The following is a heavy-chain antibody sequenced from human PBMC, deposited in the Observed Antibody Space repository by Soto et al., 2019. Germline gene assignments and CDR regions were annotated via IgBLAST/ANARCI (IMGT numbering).Heavy chain of an antibody. CDR2: IFDSGST. J-gene: IGHJ4*02. D-gene: IGHD2-21*01. CDR1: GGSISSGGYY. Sequence: TLSLTCTVSGGSISSGGYYWSWIRQHPGKGLEWIGYIFDSGSTYYNPSLKSRVTISVDTSKNQFSLKLSSVIAADTAVYYCARGNPNCGGDCYAYWGQGTLVTVSS. V-gene: IGHV4-31*03. CDR3: ARGNPNCGGDCYAY.